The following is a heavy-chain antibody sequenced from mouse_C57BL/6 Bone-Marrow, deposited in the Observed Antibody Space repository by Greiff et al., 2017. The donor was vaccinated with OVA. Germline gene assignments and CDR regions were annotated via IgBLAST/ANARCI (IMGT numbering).Heavy chain of an antibody. CDR2: IYPGDGDT. CDR3: ARHEYGYYASYVDY. Sequence: VQLQQSGPELVKPGASVKISCKASGYAFSSSWMNWVKQRPGKGLEWIGRIYPGDGDTNYNGKFKGKATLTADKSSSTAYMQLSSLTSEDSAFYFCARHEYGYYASYVDYWGQGTTLTVSS. CDR1: GYAFSSSW. V-gene: IGHV1-82*01. J-gene: IGHJ2*01. D-gene: IGHD2-10*02.